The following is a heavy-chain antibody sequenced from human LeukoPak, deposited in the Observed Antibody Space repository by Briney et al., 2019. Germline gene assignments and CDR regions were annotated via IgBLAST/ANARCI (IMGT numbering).Heavy chain of an antibody. V-gene: IGHV3-30*02. CDR1: GFTFSIYG. Sequence: GGSLRLSCAASGFTFSIYGMHWVRQAPGKGLEWVAFIRYDGSNKYYADSVKGRFTISRDNSKNTLYLQMNSLRAEDTAVYYCARQVVGATFQYYFDYWGQGTLVTVSS. J-gene: IGHJ4*02. CDR2: IRYDGSNK. D-gene: IGHD1-26*01. CDR3: ARQVVGATFQYYFDY.